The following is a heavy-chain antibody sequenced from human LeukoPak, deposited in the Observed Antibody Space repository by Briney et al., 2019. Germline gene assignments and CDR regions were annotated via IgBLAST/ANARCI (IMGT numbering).Heavy chain of an antibody. D-gene: IGHD3-10*01. V-gene: IGHV1-46*01. CDR2: INPSGGST. Sequence: ASVKVSCKASGYTFASYYMHWVRQAPGQGLEWMGIINPSGGSTSYAQKFQGRVTMTRDTSTSTVYMELSSLGSEDTAVYYCARDRMYYYGSGNSFWFDPWGQGTLVTVSS. J-gene: IGHJ5*02. CDR1: GYTFASYY. CDR3: ARDRMYYYGSGNSFWFDP.